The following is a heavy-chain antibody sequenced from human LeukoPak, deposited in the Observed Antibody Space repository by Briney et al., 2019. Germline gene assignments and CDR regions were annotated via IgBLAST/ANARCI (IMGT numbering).Heavy chain of an antibody. CDR2: INPSGGST. V-gene: IGHV1-46*02. J-gene: IGHJ6*02. CDR3: ARSLRPGYYYYYGMDV. Sequence: ASVKVSCKASGYTFNSYYMHWVRQAPGQGLEWMGIINPSGGSTRYAQKFQGRVTMTRDTSTSTVYMELSSLRSEDTAVYYCARSLRPGYYYYYGMDVWGQGTTVTVSS. CDR1: GYTFNSYY.